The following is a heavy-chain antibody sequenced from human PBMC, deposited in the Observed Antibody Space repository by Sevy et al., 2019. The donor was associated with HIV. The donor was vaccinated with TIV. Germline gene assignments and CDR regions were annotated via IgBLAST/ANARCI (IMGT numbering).Heavy chain of an antibody. Sequence: GGSLRLSCAASGFTFSDYYMSWIRQAPGKGLEWVSYISSSSSYTNYADSVKGRITISRDNAKNSPYLKMNSLRAEDTAVYYCAGVTRNIVVVVAAIDYWGQGTLVTVSS. V-gene: IGHV3-11*06. CDR3: AGVTRNIVVVVAAIDY. CDR1: GFTFSDYY. CDR2: ISSSSSYT. D-gene: IGHD2-15*01. J-gene: IGHJ4*02.